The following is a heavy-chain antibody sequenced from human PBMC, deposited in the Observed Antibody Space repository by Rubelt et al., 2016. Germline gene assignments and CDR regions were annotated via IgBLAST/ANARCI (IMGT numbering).Heavy chain of an antibody. CDR1: GFTFSSYG. V-gene: IGHV3-33*01. Sequence: QVQLVESGGGVVQPGRSLRLSCAASGFTFSSYGMHWVRQAPGKGLEWVAVIWYDGSNKYYADSVKGRFTISRDNSKNTLYLQMNSLRSEDTAWYYCARDLDYDSSGYYYKDYWGQGTLVTVSS. CDR2: IWYDGSNK. J-gene: IGHJ4*02. D-gene: IGHD3-22*01. CDR3: ARDLDYDSSGYYYKDY.